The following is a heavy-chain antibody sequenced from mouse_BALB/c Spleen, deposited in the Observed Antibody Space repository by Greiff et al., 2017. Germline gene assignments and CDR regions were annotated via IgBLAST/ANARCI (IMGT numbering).Heavy chain of an antibody. V-gene: IGHV1S81*02. D-gene: IGHD2-14*01. CDR3: TRWVLEVRHDY. J-gene: IGHJ2*01. CDR1: GYTFTSYY. Sequence: QVQLQQPGAELVKPGASVKLSCKASGYTFTSYYMYWVKQRPGQGLEWIGGINPSNGGTNFNEKFKSKATLTVDKSSSTAYMQLSSLTSEDSAVYYCTRWVLEVRHDYWGQGTTLTVSS. CDR2: INPSNGGT.